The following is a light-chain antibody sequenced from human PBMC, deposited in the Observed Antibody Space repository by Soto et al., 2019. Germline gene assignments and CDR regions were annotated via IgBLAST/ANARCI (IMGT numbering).Light chain of an antibody. Sequence: QSALTQPASVSGSPGQSITISCTGTSSDVRGYNYVSWYQQHPGKAPKLMIYDVSNRPSGVSNRFSGSKSGNTASLTISVLQAEDEADYYCSSYTSSSSWVFGGGTKLTVL. CDR1: SSDVRGYNY. CDR2: DVS. V-gene: IGLV2-14*01. J-gene: IGLJ3*02. CDR3: SSYTSSSSWV.